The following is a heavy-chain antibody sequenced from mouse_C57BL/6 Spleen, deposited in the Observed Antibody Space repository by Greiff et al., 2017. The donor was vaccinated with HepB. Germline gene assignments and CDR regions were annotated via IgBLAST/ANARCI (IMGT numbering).Heavy chain of an antibody. Sequence: QVQLQQPGAELVKPGASVKLSCKASGYTFTSYWMHWVKQRPGRGLEWIGRIDPNSGGTKYNEKFKSKATLTVDKPSITAYMQLSSLSSEDSAVYYCARYDAVYRYFDVWGTGTTVTVSS. D-gene: IGHD6-5*01. CDR1: GYTFTSYW. J-gene: IGHJ1*03. V-gene: IGHV1-72*01. CDR2: IDPNSGGT. CDR3: ARYDAVYRYFDV.